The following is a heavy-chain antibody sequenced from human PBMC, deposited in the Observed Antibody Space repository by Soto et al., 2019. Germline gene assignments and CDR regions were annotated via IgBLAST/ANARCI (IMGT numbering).Heavy chain of an antibody. D-gene: IGHD2-15*01. V-gene: IGHV1-18*04. J-gene: IGHJ4*02. CDR2: ISAYNGNT. CDR3: ARDGIGGWLDQDY. CDR1: GYTLSSYG. Sequence: QVQLVQSGAEVKKPGASVKVSCKASGYTLSSYGISWVRQAPGQGLEWLAWISAYNGNTNYAQKLQDRVTLTTDTSANTAYIEFRSLRSDYTAVYYRARDGIGGWLDQDYWGQGTLVTVSS.